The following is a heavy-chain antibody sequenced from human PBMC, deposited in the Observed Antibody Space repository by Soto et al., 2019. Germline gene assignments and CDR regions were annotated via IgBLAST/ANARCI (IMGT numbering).Heavy chain of an antibody. Sequence: QVQLVQSGAEEKKPGASVKVSCKASGYTFTSYAMHWVRQAPGQGLEWMGWINAGNGNTKYSQKFQGRGTITRDTSASTAYMELSSLRSEDKAVYYGARGVAPYYFDYWGQGTLVTVSS. D-gene: IGHD2-15*01. V-gene: IGHV1-3*05. J-gene: IGHJ4*02. CDR1: GYTFTSYA. CDR3: ARGVAPYYFDY. CDR2: INAGNGNT.